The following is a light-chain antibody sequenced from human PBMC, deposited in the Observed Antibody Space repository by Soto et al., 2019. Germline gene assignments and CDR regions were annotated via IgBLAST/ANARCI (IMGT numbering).Light chain of an antibody. V-gene: IGKV3-20*01. CDR3: QHYGASRWT. CDR2: GAS. CDR1: QTVSNKY. Sequence: EVVLTQSPDTLSLSPGERATLSCRTSQTVSNKYLTWYQQKPGQPPRLLTYGASSRATGVPDRFSGSGSGTDFTLTISRLEPEDFGMYYCQHYGASRWTFCQGTKVEIK. J-gene: IGKJ1*01.